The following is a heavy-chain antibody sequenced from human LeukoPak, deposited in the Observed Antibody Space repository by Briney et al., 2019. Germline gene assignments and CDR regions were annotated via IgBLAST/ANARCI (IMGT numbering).Heavy chain of an antibody. V-gene: IGHV1-18*01. J-gene: IGHJ4*02. CDR2: INSYNGNT. Sequence: ASVKVSFKSSVYTLTNYCINWVRQAPGQGLEWMGWINSYNGNTNYAQKLQGRVTMTTDTSTSTAYMELRSLRSDDTAVYYCARYSPWEDFDYWGQGTLVTVSS. CDR3: ARYSPWEDFDY. D-gene: IGHD1-26*01. CDR1: VYTLTNYC.